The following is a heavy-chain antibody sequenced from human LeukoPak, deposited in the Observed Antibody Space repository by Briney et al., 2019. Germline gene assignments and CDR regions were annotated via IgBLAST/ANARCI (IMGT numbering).Heavy chain of an antibody. CDR3: ARGIQLWFYFDY. CDR2: INPSGGTT. V-gene: IGHV1-46*01. CDR1: GYTLTSYF. J-gene: IGHJ4*02. D-gene: IGHD5-18*01. Sequence: ASVKVSCKASGYTLTSYFMHWVRQAPGQGLEWMGIINPSGGTTSYAQKFQGRVTMTRDTSTSTVYMELSSLRSEDTVVYYCARGIQLWFYFDYWGQGTLVTVSS.